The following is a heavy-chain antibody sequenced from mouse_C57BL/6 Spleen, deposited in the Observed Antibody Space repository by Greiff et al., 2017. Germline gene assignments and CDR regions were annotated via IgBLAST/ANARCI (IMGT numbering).Heavy chain of an antibody. D-gene: IGHD2-1*01. J-gene: IGHJ2*01. V-gene: IGHV5-6*02. CDR3: ARDGNYPFFDY. Sequence: EVKLVESGGDLVKPGGSLKLSCAASGFTFSSYGMSWVRQTPDKRLEWVATISSGGSYTYYPDSVKGRFTISRDNAKNTLYLQMSSLKSEDTAMYYCARDGNYPFFDYWGQGTTLTVSS. CDR1: GFTFSSYG. CDR2: ISSGGSYT.